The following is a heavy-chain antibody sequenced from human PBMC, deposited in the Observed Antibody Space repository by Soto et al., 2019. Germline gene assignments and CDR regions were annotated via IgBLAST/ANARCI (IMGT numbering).Heavy chain of an antibody. CDR3: ARAKQESGSYFAVY. Sequence: GASVKVSCKASGYTFSNYGISWVRQAPGQGLEWMGWVSAYNGDTHYAQKFQGRVTMSTDTSTSSAYVELRSLSSDDTAVYYCARAKQESGSYFAVYWGQGALVTVSS. CDR2: VSAYNGDT. V-gene: IGHV1-18*01. D-gene: IGHD3-10*01. CDR1: GYTFSNYG. J-gene: IGHJ4*02.